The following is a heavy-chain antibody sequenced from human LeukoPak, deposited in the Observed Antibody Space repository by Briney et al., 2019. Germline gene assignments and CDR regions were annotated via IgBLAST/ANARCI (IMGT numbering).Heavy chain of an antibody. CDR1: GGSISSYY. CDR2: IYNSGST. V-gene: IGHV4-59*01. CDR3: ARDPRDHRITFGGVITAP. J-gene: IGHJ5*02. D-gene: IGHD3-16*02. Sequence: SETLSLTCTVSGGSISSYYWSWIRQPPGKGLEWIGYIYNSGSTNYNPSLKSRVTISVDTSKNQFSLKLSSVTAADTAVYYCARDPRDHRITFGGVITAPWGQGTLVTVSS.